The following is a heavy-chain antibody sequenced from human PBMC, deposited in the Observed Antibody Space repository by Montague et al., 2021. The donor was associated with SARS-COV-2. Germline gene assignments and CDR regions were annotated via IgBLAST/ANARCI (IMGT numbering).Heavy chain of an antibody. J-gene: IGHJ4*02. CDR3: AHRAGKWFGESRKYYFDY. CDR1: GFSLSTSGVG. Sequence: PALVKPTQTLTLTCTFSGFSLSTSGVGVGWFRKPPGKPLEGFPPIFWVVVNHSSPPLKSRPTNTKDTSNNRVVLTMTNMDPVDTATYYCAHRAGKWFGESRKYYFDYWGQGTLVTVSS. D-gene: IGHD3-10*01. CDR2: IFWVVVN. V-gene: IGHV2-5*02.